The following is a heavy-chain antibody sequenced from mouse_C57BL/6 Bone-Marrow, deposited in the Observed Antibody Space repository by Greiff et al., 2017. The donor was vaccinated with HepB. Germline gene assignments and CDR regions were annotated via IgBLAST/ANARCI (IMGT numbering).Heavy chain of an antibody. J-gene: IGHJ4*01. CDR3: TTSLTMDY. CDR2: IDPETGGT. V-gene: IGHV1-15*01. Sequence: QVQLKESGAELVRPGASVTLSCKASGYTFTDYEMHWVKQTPVHGLEWIGAIDPETGGTAYNQKFKGKAILTADKSSSTAYMELRSLTSEDSAVYYCTTSLTMDYWGQGTSVTVSS. CDR1: GYTFTDYE. D-gene: IGHD3-1*01.